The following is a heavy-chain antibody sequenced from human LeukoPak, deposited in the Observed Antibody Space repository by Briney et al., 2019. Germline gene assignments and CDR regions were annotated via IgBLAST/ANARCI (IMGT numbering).Heavy chain of an antibody. Sequence: SETLSLTCAVYGGSFSGYYWSWIRQPPGKGLEWIGEINHSGSTNYNPSLKSRVTISVDTSKNQFSLKLSSVTAADTAVYYCATSHGPLDYWGQGTLVTVSS. CDR3: ATSHGPLDY. V-gene: IGHV4-34*01. CDR1: GGSFSGYY. CDR2: INHSGST. J-gene: IGHJ4*02.